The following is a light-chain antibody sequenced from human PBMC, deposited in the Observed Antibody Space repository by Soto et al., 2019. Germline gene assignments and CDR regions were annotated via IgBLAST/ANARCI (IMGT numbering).Light chain of an antibody. CDR1: SSDVGGYNY. V-gene: IGLV2-14*01. J-gene: IGLJ1*01. CDR3: TSYTRTSSTTYV. Sequence: QSALTQPASVSGFPGQSITISCTRTSSDVGGYNYVSWYQQHPGKAPKLMIYDVSNRPSGVSNRFSGSKSGNTASLTISGLQAEDEADYYCTSYTRTSSTTYVFGTGTKVTVL. CDR2: DVS.